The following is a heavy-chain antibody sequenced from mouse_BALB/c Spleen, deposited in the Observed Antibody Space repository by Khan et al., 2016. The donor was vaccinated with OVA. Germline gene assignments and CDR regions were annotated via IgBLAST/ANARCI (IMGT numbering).Heavy chain of an antibody. CDR2: INPSSGYT. J-gene: IGHJ2*01. D-gene: IGHD3-1*01. Sequence: QVQLKQSGAELVKPGASVKMSCKASGYTFTSYTMHWVKQRPGQGLEWIGYINPSSGYTKYNQKFKDKATLNADNSSSTAYMQLSSLTSEDATDYYCARKSTRAAYWGQGTTLTVSS. V-gene: IGHV1-4*01. CDR3: ARKSTRAAY. CDR1: GYTFTSYT.